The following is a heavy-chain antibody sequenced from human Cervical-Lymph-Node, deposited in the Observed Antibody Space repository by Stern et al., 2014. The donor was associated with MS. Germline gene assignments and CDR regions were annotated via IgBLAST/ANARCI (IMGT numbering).Heavy chain of an antibody. V-gene: IGHV3-74*01. Sequence: EVQLVESGGGLVQPGESLRLSCAASGFTFGDFMMHWVRQAPGQGLVWLSRIKGEGSSTNQADSLKGRFTISRDNAKNTLYLQINSLSVEDTAVYYCARDGTYTVGKYGMDVWGQGTTVIVSS. D-gene: IGHD1-1*01. CDR2: IKGEGSST. CDR1: GFTFGDFM. CDR3: ARDGTYTVGKYGMDV. J-gene: IGHJ6*02.